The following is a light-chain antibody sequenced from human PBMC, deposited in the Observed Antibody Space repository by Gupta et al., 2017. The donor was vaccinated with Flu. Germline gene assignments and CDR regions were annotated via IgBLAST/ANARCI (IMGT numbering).Light chain of an antibody. J-gene: IGKJ1*01. CDR3: QQDCRAVRT. CDR2: STS. Sequence: SSLSAYGDEAISVTWRRNRGRSYQLNWYQQRPGEVPSLLLYSTSSRPRGVPERFIGSGSGTGFTRTVSSLVPEDYATYFCQQDCRAVRTLGQGTKVDI. V-gene: IGKV1-39*01. CDR1: RGRSYQ.